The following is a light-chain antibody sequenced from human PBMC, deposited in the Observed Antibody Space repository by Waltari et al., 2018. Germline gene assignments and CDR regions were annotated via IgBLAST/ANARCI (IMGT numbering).Light chain of an antibody. CDR1: QSSSDY. Sequence: DYQMTQSPPSLSAPVGDRDTITGRSSQSSSDYLNWYQQKPGKAPKLLIYAASTLQSGVPSRFSGSGSGTDFALTISSLQPEDFATYYCQQSYSFGQGTRLEIK. CDR3: QQSYS. V-gene: IGKV1-39*01. CDR2: AAS. J-gene: IGKJ5*01.